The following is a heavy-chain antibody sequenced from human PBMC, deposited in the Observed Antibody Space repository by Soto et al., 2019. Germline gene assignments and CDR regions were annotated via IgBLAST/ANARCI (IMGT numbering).Heavy chain of an antibody. V-gene: IGHV3-66*01. CDR1: GFTVSSNY. D-gene: IGHD3-16*01. Sequence: GGSLRLSCAASGFTVSSNYMSWVRQAPGKGLEWVSVIYSGGSTYYADSVKGRSTISRDNSKNTLYLQMNSLRAEATAVYYCARTLTGYFDYWGQGTLVTVSS. J-gene: IGHJ4*02. CDR3: ARTLTGYFDY. CDR2: IYSGGST.